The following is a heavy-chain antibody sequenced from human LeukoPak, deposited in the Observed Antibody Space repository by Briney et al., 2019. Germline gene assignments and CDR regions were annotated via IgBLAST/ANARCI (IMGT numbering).Heavy chain of an antibody. CDR1: GGTFSSYA. CDR2: INPNSGGT. D-gene: IGHD2-2*01. Sequence: ASVKVSCKASGGTFSSYAISWVRQAPGQGLEWMGWINPNSGGTNYAQKFQGRVTMTRDTSISTAYMELSRLRSDDTAVYYCARAEDIVVVPAGIIRSDYYYYMDVWGKGTTVTVSS. CDR3: ARAEDIVVVPAGIIRSDYYYYMDV. J-gene: IGHJ6*03. V-gene: IGHV1-2*02.